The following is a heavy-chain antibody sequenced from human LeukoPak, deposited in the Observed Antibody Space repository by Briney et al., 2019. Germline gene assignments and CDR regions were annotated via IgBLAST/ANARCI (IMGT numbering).Heavy chain of an antibody. CDR2: ISYDGSNK. Sequence: GRSLRLSCAASGFTFSIYGMHWVRQAPGKGLEWVAVISYDGSNKYYADSVKGRFTISRDNSKNTLYLQMNSLRAEDTAVYYCARNYYDFWSGYLFAGSDAFDIWGQGTMVTVSS. CDR3: ARNYYDFWSGYLFAGSDAFDI. CDR1: GFTFSIYG. D-gene: IGHD3-3*01. V-gene: IGHV3-30*03. J-gene: IGHJ3*02.